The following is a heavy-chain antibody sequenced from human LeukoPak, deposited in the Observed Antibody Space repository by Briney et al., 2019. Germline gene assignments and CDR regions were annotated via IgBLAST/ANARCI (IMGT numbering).Heavy chain of an antibody. D-gene: IGHD2-2*01. J-gene: IGHJ4*02. CDR1: GFTFSDYY. CDR3: ARDPPSH. V-gene: IGHV3-11*05. CDR2: ISGSSDST. Sequence: PGGSLRLSCAASGFTFSDYYMNWIRQAPGKGLEWFSYISGSSDSTNYADSVKGRFTISRDNAKNSLYLQMNSLRAEDTAVYYCARDPPSHWGRGTVVSVSS.